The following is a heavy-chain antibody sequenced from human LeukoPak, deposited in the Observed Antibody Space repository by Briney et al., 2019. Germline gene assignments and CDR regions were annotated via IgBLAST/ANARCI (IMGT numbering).Heavy chain of an antibody. Sequence: GGSLRLSCAASGFTFSSYWMSWVRQAPGKGLEWVANIKQDGSEKYYVDSVKGRFTISRDNAKNSLYLQMNSLRAEDTAVYYCARALNIRGDAFDIWGQGTMVTVSS. CDR2: IKQDGSEK. CDR1: GFTFSSYW. D-gene: IGHD1-26*01. J-gene: IGHJ3*02. CDR3: ARALNIRGDAFDI. V-gene: IGHV3-7*01.